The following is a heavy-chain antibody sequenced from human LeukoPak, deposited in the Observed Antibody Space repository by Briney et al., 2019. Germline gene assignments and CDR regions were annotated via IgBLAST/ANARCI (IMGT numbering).Heavy chain of an antibody. Sequence: GGSLRLSCAASGFTFSSYWMSWVRQAPGKGLKWVANIKQDGSEKYYVDSVKGRFTISRDNAKNSLYLQMNSLRAEDTAVYYCTRVEGYCSSTSCRPNYFDLWGRGTLVTVSS. J-gene: IGHJ2*01. CDR2: IKQDGSEK. V-gene: IGHV3-7*01. CDR3: TRVEGYCSSTSCRPNYFDL. CDR1: GFTFSSYW. D-gene: IGHD2-2*01.